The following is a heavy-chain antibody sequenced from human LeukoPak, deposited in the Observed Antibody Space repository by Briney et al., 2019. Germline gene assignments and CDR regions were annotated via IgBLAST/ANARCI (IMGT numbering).Heavy chain of an antibody. CDR2: IYPGDSDT. J-gene: IGHJ4*02. CDR1: GYSFTNYW. V-gene: IGHV5-51*01. D-gene: IGHD2-2*01. CDR3: ARSFDCTTTSCYPFDY. Sequence: GESLKISCKASGYSFTNYWIGWVRQMPGKGLEWMGIIYPGDSDTRYSPSFQGQVTISADKSITTAYLQWSSLKTSDTAMYYCARSFDCTTTSCYPFDYWGQGTLVTVSS.